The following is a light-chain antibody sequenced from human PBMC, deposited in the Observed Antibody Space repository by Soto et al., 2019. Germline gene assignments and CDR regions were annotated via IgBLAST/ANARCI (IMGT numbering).Light chain of an antibody. J-gene: IGKJ3*01. CDR1: QSLLHSDGKTY. V-gene: IGKV2D-29*01. CDR2: KVS. Sequence: DLVMTQTPLSLSVTPGQPASISCKSSQSLLHSDGKTYLYWYLQKPGHPQQLLIYKVSNRFSGVPDRFSGSGSGTDFTLKINRVEAEDVGVYYCMQSIQFPFTFGPGTKVDIK. CDR3: MQSIQFPFT.